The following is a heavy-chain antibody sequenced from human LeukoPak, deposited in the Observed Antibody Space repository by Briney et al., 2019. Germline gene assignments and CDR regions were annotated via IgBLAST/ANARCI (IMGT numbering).Heavy chain of an antibody. J-gene: IGHJ4*02. V-gene: IGHV3-74*01. Sequence: GGSLRLSCAASEFTFSSYWMHWVRQAPGKGLLWVSRINGDGSDTSYADSVKGRFTISRDNAKNTLYLQMNSLRAEDTAVYYCARQSTAAPIDYWGQGTLVTVSS. D-gene: IGHD6-6*01. CDR3: ARQSTAAPIDY. CDR2: INGDGSDT. CDR1: EFTFSSYW.